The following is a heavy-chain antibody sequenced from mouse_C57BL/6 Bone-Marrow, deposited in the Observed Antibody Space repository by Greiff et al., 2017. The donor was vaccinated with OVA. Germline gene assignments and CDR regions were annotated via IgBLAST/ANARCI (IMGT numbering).Heavy chain of an antibody. D-gene: IGHD1-1*01. V-gene: IGHV5-17*01. CDR3: ASLGYYYGSSYEYFDV. Sequence: EVKLQESGGGLVKPGGSLKLSCAASGFTFSDYGMHWVRQAPEKGLEWVAYISSGSSTIYYADTVKGRFTISRDNAKNTLFLQMTSLRSEDTAMYYCASLGYYYGSSYEYFDVWGTGTTVTVSS. CDR2: ISSGSSTI. J-gene: IGHJ1*03. CDR1: GFTFSDYG.